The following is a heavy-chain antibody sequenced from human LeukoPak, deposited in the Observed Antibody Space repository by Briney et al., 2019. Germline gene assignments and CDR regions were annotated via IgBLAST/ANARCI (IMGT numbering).Heavy chain of an antibody. D-gene: IGHD1-1*01. CDR3: AKASTGTDY. CDR2: IKEDGSET. V-gene: IGHV3-7*01. CDR1: GFTFKKYW. Sequence: PGESLRLSCAASGFTFKKYWMNWVRQVPGKGLECLANIKEDGSETYYADSVKGRFTISRDNPKNLLFLQINSLRVEDTAVYYCAKASTGTDYWGQGTLVTVSS. J-gene: IGHJ4*02.